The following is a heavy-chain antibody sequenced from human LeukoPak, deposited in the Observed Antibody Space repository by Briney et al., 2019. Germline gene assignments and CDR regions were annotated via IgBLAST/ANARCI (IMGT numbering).Heavy chain of an antibody. D-gene: IGHD6-13*01. J-gene: IGHJ4*02. CDR2: IYHSGST. Sequence: SETLSLTCTVSGYSISSGYYWGWIRQPPGKGLEWIGSIYHSGSTYYNPSLKSRVTISVDTSKNQFSLKLSSVTAADTAVYYCARVGSSWYSPIDYWGQGTLVTVSS. CDR3: ARVGSSWYSPIDY. V-gene: IGHV4-38-2*02. CDR1: GYSISSGYY.